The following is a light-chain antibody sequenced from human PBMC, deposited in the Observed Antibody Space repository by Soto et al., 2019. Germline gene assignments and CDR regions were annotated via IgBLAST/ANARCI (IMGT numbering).Light chain of an antibody. Sequence: QSVLTQPPSVSAAPGQKVTISCSGSSSNIGNNYVSWYQQLPGTAPKLLIYENNKRPSGIPDRFSGSKSGTSATLGITGLQTGDEADYYCETWDSSPRAVVFGGGTTLTVL. V-gene: IGLV1-51*02. CDR2: ENN. CDR3: ETWDSSPRAVV. J-gene: IGLJ2*01. CDR1: SSNIGNNY.